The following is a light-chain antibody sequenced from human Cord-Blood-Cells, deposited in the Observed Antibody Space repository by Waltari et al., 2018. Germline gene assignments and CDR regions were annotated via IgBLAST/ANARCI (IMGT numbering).Light chain of an antibody. Sequence: SYELTQPSSVSVSPGQTARITCSGDVLAKKYARWFQQKPGQAPVLVIYKDSERPSGIPELFSGSSSGTTVTLTISGAQVEDEADYYCYSAADNIWVFGGGTKLTVL. CDR1: VLAKKY. J-gene: IGLJ3*02. CDR2: KDS. V-gene: IGLV3-27*01. CDR3: YSAADNIWV.